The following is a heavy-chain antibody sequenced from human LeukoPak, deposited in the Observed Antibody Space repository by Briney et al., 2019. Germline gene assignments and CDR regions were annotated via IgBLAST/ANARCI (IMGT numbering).Heavy chain of an antibody. CDR2: INHSGST. J-gene: IGHJ4*02. Sequence: SETLSLTCAVYGGSFSGYYWSWIRQPPGKGLEWIGEINHSGSTNYNPSLKSRVTISVDTSKNQFSLKLSSVTAADTAVYYCARGGQRTYYYDSSGYYFHYWGQGTLVTVSP. V-gene: IGHV4-34*01. CDR1: GGSFSGYY. D-gene: IGHD3-22*01. CDR3: ARGGQRTYYYDSSGYYFHY.